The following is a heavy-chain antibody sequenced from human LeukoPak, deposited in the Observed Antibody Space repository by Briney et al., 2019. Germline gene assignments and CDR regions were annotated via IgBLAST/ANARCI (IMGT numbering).Heavy chain of an antibody. CDR3: ARGGFKRHFDF. CDR1: GDNVSTNSAG. CDR2: TFYRSKWYN. Sequence: QTLSLTCAISGDNVSTNSAGWSWIRQSPSRGLEWLGRTFYRSKWYNDYAVSVKSRITINPDTSKNQFSLQLNSVTPEDTALYYCARGGFKRHFDFWGQGTLVTVSS. V-gene: IGHV6-1*01. J-gene: IGHJ4*02.